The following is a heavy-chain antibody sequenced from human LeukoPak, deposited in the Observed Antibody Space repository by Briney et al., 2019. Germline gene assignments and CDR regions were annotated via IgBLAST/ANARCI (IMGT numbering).Heavy chain of an antibody. CDR1: GYTFTGYY. V-gene: IGHV1-2*02. Sequence: ASVKVSCKASGYTFTGYYMHWVRQAPGQGLGWMGWINPNSGGTNYAQKLQGRVTMTTDTSTSTAYMELRSLRSDDTAVYYCARDFALPGLRFLEWSPLPIDYWGQGTLVTVSS. D-gene: IGHD3-3*01. CDR2: INPNSGGT. J-gene: IGHJ4*02. CDR3: ARDFALPGLRFLEWSPLPIDY.